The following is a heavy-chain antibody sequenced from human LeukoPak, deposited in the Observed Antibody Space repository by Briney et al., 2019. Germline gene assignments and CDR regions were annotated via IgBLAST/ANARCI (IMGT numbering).Heavy chain of an antibody. CDR1: GRTFSSYA. V-gene: IGHV1-69*05. D-gene: IGHD2-2*01. J-gene: IGHJ5*02. CDR3: AGELQDCSSTSCRSSNWFDP. Sequence: SVKVSCKASGRTFSSYAISWVRQAPGQGLEWMGGIIPIFGTANYAQRFQGRVTITTDESTSTAYMELSSLRSEDTAVYYCAGELQDCSSTSCRSSNWFDPWGQGTLVTVSS. CDR2: IIPIFGTA.